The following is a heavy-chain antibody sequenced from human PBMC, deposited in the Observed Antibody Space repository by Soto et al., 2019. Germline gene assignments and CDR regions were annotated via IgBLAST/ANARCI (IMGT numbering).Heavy chain of an antibody. CDR1: GYTFTKHY. CDR2: INPGNASP. Sequence: QVQLAQSGAEVKKPGASVKVSCQASGYTFTKHYMHWVRQAPGQGLEWMGVINPGNASPGYAQKFQCRVTMTSDTATRTVCMELTGLTSDDTGVYYCARGSSSGSGGAGVLNVWGQGTMVTVSS. V-gene: IGHV1-46*01. D-gene: IGHD3-10*01. J-gene: IGHJ3*01. CDR3: ARGSSSGSGGAGVLNV.